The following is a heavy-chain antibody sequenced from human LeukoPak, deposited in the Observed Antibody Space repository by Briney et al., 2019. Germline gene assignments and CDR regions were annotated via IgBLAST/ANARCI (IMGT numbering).Heavy chain of an antibody. CDR2: ISGSGDRT. J-gene: IGHJ4*02. CDR3: AKRTSGPNPFDN. Sequence: GGSLRLSCAASVFTFSTYAMSWVRQAPGKGREWASSISGSGDRTYYTDSGKGRFTISRDNSKSTVYLDMNSLRAEDTAVYFCAKRTSGPNPFDNWGLGTLVTVSS. D-gene: IGHD6-19*01. CDR1: VFTFSTYA. V-gene: IGHV3-23*01.